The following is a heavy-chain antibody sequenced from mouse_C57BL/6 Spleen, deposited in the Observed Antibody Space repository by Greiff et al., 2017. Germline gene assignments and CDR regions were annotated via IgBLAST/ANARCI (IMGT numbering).Heavy chain of an antibody. J-gene: IGHJ4*01. CDR1: GYTFTSYW. CDR3: ARGWAMDY. V-gene: IGHV1-55*01. D-gene: IGHD2-3*01. CDR2: IYPGSGST. Sequence: QVQLQQPGAELVKPGASVKMSCKASGYTFTSYWITGVKQKPGQGLEWIGDIYPGSGSTHYNEKFKRKYTLTVYTSSCTAYMQLSSLTSEDSAVYYCARGWAMDYWGQGTSVTVSS.